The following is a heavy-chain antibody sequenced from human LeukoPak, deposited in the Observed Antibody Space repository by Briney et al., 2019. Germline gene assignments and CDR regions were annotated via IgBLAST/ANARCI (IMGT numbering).Heavy chain of an antibody. J-gene: IGHJ4*02. CDR1: GFTFSGFW. CDR2: ISFDGSDA. V-gene: IGHV3-74*01. CDR3: AREDTSMGSDY. D-gene: IGHD5-18*01. Sequence: GGSLRLSCAASGFTFSGFWMHWVRQAPGKGLVWVSCISFDGSDATYADSVKGRFTISRDNAKNSLYLQMNSLRVEDTAVYYCAREDTSMGSDYWGQGTLVTVSS.